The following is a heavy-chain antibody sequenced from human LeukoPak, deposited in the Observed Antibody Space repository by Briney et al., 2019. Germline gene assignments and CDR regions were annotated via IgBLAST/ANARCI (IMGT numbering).Heavy chain of an antibody. Sequence: SETLSLTSAVSGGSISSNSYYWGWIRQPPGKGLEWIGSIYYSGSTYYNPSLKSRVTISVDTSKNQFSLKLSSVTAADTAVYYCARDKTYYDILTGYYLSPYYFDYWGQGTLVTVSS. CDR3: ARDKTYYDILTGYYLSPYYFDY. CDR1: GGSISSNSYY. CDR2: IYYSGST. J-gene: IGHJ4*02. D-gene: IGHD3-9*01. V-gene: IGHV4-39*07.